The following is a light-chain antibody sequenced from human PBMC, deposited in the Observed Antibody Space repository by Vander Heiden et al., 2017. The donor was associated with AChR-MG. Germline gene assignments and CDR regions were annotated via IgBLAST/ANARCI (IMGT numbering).Light chain of an antibody. CDR3: QQYVSSPLT. CDR2: GAS. J-gene: IGKJ4*01. Sequence: DIVLTQSPGTLSLSPGERATLSCRASESVSSSYLAWYQQKPGQAPSLLIYGASSRATGIPDRFSGSGSGTDFTLTITRLEPEDSAVYYCQQYVSSPLTFGGGTKVEIK. CDR1: ESVSSSY. V-gene: IGKV3-20*01.